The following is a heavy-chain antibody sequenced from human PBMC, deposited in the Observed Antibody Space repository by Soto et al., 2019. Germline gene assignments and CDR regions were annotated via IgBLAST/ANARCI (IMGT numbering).Heavy chain of an antibody. V-gene: IGHV6-1*01. CDR2: TYYRSKWYN. D-gene: IGHD2-2*02. CDR1: GDSVSSNLAS. J-gene: IGHJ3*02. Sequence: SQTLSLTCVTSGDSVSSNLASWSWIRQSPSRGLEWLGRTYYRSKWYNDYAVFVKSRITINPDTSKNQFSLQLNSVTPEDTAVYYCARVYCSSSSCYSYAFDIWGQGTMVTVSS. CDR3: ARVYCSSSSCYSYAFDI.